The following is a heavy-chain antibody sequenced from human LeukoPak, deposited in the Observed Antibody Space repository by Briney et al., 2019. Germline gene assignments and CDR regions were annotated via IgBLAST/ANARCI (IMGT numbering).Heavy chain of an antibody. V-gene: IGHV1-8*01. Sequence: GASVKVSCKASGFTFTNYDINWVRQAPGRGLEWMGWLNPKSGDTGYAQKFQGRVAMTRNTSISTAYMELSSLTSEDTAVYYCARGTALSSPLEYWGQGTLVTVSS. CDR1: GFTFTNYD. CDR2: LNPKSGDT. J-gene: IGHJ4*02. D-gene: IGHD2-21*02. CDR3: ARGTALSSPLEY.